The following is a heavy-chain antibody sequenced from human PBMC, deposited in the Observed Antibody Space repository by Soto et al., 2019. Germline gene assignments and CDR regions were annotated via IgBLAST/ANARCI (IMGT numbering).Heavy chain of an antibody. J-gene: IGHJ6*02. Sequence: PSETLSLTCTVSGGCISSGDYYWSWIRQPPGKGLEWIGYIYYSGSTYYNPSLKSRVTISVDTSKNQFSLKLSSVTAADTAVYYCARVAITDYYYGMDVWGQGTTVTVSS. CDR1: GGCISSGDYY. CDR3: ARVAITDYYYGMDV. D-gene: IGHD1-20*01. CDR2: IYYSGST. V-gene: IGHV4-30-4*01.